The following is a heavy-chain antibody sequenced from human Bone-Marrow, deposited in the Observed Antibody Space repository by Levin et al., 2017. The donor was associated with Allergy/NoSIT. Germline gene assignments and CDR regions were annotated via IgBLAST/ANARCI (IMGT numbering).Heavy chain of an antibody. D-gene: IGHD1-26*01. V-gene: IGHV3-30*18. J-gene: IGHJ6*03. CDR2: ISYDGTNQ. CDR3: AKDGVLVVQAPTKNKNFYYYYMHV. CDR1: GFTFSSYV. Sequence: GGSLRLSCAASGFTFSSYVMHWVRQAPGKGPEWVARISYDGTNQDYADSVKGRFTISRDNSKDTLYLQLNSLRAEDTAVYYCAKDGVLVVQAPTKNKNFYYYYMHVWGKGTPVTVSS.